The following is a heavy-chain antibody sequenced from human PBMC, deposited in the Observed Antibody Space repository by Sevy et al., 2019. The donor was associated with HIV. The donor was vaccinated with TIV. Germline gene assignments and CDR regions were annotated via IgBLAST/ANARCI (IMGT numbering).Heavy chain of an antibody. CDR2: IYYSGST. CDR3: ARVGDWNDEPGWFDP. V-gene: IGHV4-59*13. D-gene: IGHD1-1*01. CDR1: GGSISSYY. J-gene: IGHJ5*02. Sequence: SETLSLTCTVSGGSISSYYWSWIRQPPGKGLEWIGYIYYSGSTNYNPSLKSRVTISVDTSKNQFSLKLSSVTAADTAVYYCARVGDWNDEPGWFDPWGQGTLVTVSS.